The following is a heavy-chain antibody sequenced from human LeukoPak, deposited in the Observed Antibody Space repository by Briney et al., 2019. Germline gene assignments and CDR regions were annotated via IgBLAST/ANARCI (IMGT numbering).Heavy chain of an antibody. CDR2: LHYSGST. V-gene: IGHV4-59*01. CDR3: ARGRAVAGIDY. J-gene: IGHJ4*02. D-gene: IGHD6-19*01. CDR1: GGSISGYY. Sequence: SETLSLTCTVSGGSISGYYWSWIRQPPGKGLEWIGYLHYSGSTNYNPSLKSRVTISVDTSKNQFSLKLSSVTAADTAVYYCARGRAVAGIDYWGQGTLVTVSS.